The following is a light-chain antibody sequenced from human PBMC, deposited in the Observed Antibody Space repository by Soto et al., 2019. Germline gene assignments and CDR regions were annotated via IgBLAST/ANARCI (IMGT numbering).Light chain of an antibody. V-gene: IGKV3-20*01. CDR2: GAS. J-gene: IGKJ2*01. CDR3: QQFGSSPTT. CDR1: QSVISTY. Sequence: NVLTQSPGTLSLSPGERATLSCRASQSVISTYLAWYQQQPGQAPRLLLYGASNRATGIPDRFSGSGSGTDCTLTITRLEPEDFAVYFCQQFGSSPTTFGQGTKLDIK.